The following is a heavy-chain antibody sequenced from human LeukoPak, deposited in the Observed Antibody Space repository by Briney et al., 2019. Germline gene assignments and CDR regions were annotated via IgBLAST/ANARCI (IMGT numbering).Heavy chain of an antibody. CDR3: ARDSTYYDSSGYYSNYFDY. Sequence: SQTLSLTCAISGDSVSSNSAAWNWIRQSPSRGLEWLGRTYYRSKWYNDYAVSVKSRITINPDTSKNQFSLQLSSVTPEDTAVYYCARDSTYYDSSGYYSNYFDYWGQGTLVTVSS. CDR1: GDSVSSNSAA. V-gene: IGHV6-1*01. D-gene: IGHD3-22*01. CDR2: TYYRSKWYN. J-gene: IGHJ4*02.